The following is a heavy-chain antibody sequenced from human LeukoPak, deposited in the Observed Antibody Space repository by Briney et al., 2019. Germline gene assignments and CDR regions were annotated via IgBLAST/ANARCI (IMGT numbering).Heavy chain of an antibody. CDR3: ARDKKYYYDSSGYYGYYYGMDV. CDR1: GGTFSSYA. Sequence: SVKVSCKASGGTFSSYAISWVRQAPGQGLEWMGGIIPISGTANYAQKFQGRVTITADESTSTAYMELSSLRSEDTAVYYCARDKKYYYDSSGYYGYYYGMDVWGQGTTVTVSS. D-gene: IGHD3-22*01. CDR2: IIPISGTA. J-gene: IGHJ6*02. V-gene: IGHV1-69*13.